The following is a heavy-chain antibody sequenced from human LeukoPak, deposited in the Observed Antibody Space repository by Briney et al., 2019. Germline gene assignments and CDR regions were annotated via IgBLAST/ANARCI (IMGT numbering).Heavy chain of an antibody. V-gene: IGHV4-39*07. D-gene: IGHD6-19*01. CDR1: GGSISSSSYY. Sequence: SETLSLTCTVSGGSISSSSYYWGWIRQPPGKGLEWIGSIYYSGSTYYNPSLKSRATISVDTSKNQFSLKLSSVTAADTAVYYCARLEENSSGWYAGGRYYFDYWGQGTLVTVSS. CDR3: ARLEENSSGWYAGGRYYFDY. J-gene: IGHJ4*02. CDR2: IYYSGST.